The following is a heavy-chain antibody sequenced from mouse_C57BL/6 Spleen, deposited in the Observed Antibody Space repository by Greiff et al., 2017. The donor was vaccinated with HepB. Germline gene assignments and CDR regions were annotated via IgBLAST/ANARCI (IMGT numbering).Heavy chain of an antibody. Sequence: QVQLQQSGAELVRPGTSVKLSCKASGYTFTSYWMHWVKQRPGQGLEWIGVIDPSDSYTNYNQKFKGKATLTVDTSSSTAYMQLSSLTSEDSAVYYCARNDGSRRDYAMDYWGQGTSVTVSS. CDR3: ARNDGSRRDYAMDY. D-gene: IGHD2-3*01. CDR2: IDPSDSYT. CDR1: GYTFTSYW. J-gene: IGHJ4*01. V-gene: IGHV1-59*01.